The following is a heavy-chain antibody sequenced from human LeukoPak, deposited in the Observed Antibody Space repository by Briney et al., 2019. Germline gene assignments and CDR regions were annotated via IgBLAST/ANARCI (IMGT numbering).Heavy chain of an antibody. J-gene: IGHJ2*01. CDR2: VYSNGNT. D-gene: IGHD1-14*01. V-gene: IGHV4-59*01. CDR3: AGGTFDGPLYGTYWYFHV. CDR1: GGSIKNNY. Sequence: SETLSLTCTVSGGSIKNNYWSWIRQPPGKALEWIGYVYSNGNTNYNPSLKSRVTMSIETSKNQFSLKVPSVTATDTAVYYCAGGTFDGPLYGTYWYFHVWGRGTLVTVSS.